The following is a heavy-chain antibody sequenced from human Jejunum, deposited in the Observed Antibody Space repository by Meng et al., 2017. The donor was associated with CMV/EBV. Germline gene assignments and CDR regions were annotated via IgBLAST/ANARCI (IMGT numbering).Heavy chain of an antibody. CDR1: YA. Sequence: YAMHWVRQAPGKGLEWVAVISYDGSNKYYADSVKSRFTISRDNSKNTLFLQMNSLRAEDTAVYYCARGGDIVVVPAASRLGNRFDPWGQGTLVTVSS. V-gene: IGHV3-30*04. CDR2: ISYDGSNK. D-gene: IGHD2-2*01. J-gene: IGHJ5*02. CDR3: ARGGDIVVVPAASRLGNRFDP.